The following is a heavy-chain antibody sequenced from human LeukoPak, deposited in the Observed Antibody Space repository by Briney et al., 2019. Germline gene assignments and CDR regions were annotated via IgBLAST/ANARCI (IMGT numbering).Heavy chain of an antibody. D-gene: IGHD1-26*01. CDR1: GYSFSDYY. J-gene: IGHJ4*02. CDR2: INPNSGGT. Sequence: GASVKVSCKASGYSFSDYYMHWVRQAPGQGLEWMGWINPNSGGTNYAQKFQGWVTMTRDTSISTAYMELSSLTSDDTAVYYCARDAVGGSFDYWGQGTLVTVSS. CDR3: ARDAVGGSFDY. V-gene: IGHV1-2*04.